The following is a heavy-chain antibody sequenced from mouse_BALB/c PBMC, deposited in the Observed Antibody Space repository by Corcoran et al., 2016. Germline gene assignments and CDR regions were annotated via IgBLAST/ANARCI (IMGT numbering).Heavy chain of an antibody. CDR3: ARCGITTFDY. J-gene: IGHJ2*03. Sequence: EVLLQQSGPELVKLGASVKIPCKATGYRFTDYNMDWVRQSHGKSLEWIGDINPRSGGTIYNKTFKGKATLTVDKSSSTAYMELHSLTSEDSAVYYCARCGITTFDYWGQGTSVTVSS. CDR1: GYRFTDYN. CDR2: INPRSGGT. D-gene: IGHD1-1*01. V-gene: IGHV1-18*01.